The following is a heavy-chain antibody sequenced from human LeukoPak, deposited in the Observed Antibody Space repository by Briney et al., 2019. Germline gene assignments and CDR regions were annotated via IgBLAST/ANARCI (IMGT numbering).Heavy chain of an antibody. CDR2: ISSSGSTI. V-gene: IGHV3-11*01. D-gene: IGHD1-26*01. CDR1: GFTFSDYY. Sequence: GGSLRLSCAASGFTFSDYYMSWIRQAPGKGLEWVSYISSSGSTIYYADSVKGRFTISRDNAKNSLYLQMNSLRAEDTAVYYWARGRGSGSYFWFDPWGQGTLVTVSS. J-gene: IGHJ5*02. CDR3: ARGRGSGSYFWFDP.